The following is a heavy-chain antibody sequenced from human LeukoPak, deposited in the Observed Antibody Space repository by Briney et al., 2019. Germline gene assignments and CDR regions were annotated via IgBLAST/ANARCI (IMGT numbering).Heavy chain of an antibody. CDR1: GFTFSSYW. CDR3: ARGQYYYDSSGYYYGY. Sequence: PGGSLRLSCAASGFTFSSYWMSWARQAPGKGLEWVANIKQDGSEKYYVDSVKGRFTISRDNAKNSLYLQMNSLRAEDTAVYYCARGQYYYDSSGYYYGYWGQGTLVTVSS. CDR2: IKQDGSEK. V-gene: IGHV3-7*04. D-gene: IGHD3-22*01. J-gene: IGHJ4*02.